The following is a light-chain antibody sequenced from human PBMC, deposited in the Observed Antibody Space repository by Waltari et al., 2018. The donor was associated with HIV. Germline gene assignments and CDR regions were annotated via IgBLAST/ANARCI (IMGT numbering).Light chain of an antibody. V-gene: IGLV2-23*02. CDR1: NSDIGKYTL. CDR2: EVT. J-gene: IGLJ1*01. CDR3: SSYATGNTYG. Sequence: QSALTQPASVSGSPGQSITISCTGTNSDIGKYTLVSWYQQHPGKVPKVLIFEVTTRPSGSAHRFSGSKSDNTAALTISGLQAEDEADYYCSSYATGNTYGFGTGTSVTVL.